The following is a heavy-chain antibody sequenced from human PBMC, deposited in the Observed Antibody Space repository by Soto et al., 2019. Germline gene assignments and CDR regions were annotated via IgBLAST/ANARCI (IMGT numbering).Heavy chain of an antibody. CDR1: GPNFSNFW. V-gene: IGHV3-15*01. CDR2: IKSKTNGGTT. D-gene: IGHD2-15*01. J-gene: IGHJ4*02. Sequence: EVQLVESGGGLVKPGGSLRLSCAASGPNFSNFWMSWVRQPPGKGLEWVGRIKSKTNGGTTDYAAPVKSRFTISRDDSENTVYLQMSSLKTEDTAVYYCTAETYCGGGSCPEYWGQGTLVTVSS. CDR3: TAETYCGGGSCPEY.